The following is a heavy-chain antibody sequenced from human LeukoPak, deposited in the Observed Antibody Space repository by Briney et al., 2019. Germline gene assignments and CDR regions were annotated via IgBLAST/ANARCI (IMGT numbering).Heavy chain of an antibody. CDR3: AKEGGIAVAGTISDFDY. D-gene: IGHD6-19*01. CDR2: ISGSGGST. CDR1: GFTFSSYA. Sequence: PGGSLRLSCAASGFTFSSYAMSWVRHAPGKGLEWVSAISGSGGSTYYADSVKGRFTISRDNSKNTLYLQMNSLRAEDTAVYYCAKEGGIAVAGTISDFDYWGQGTLVTVSS. J-gene: IGHJ4*02. V-gene: IGHV3-23*01.